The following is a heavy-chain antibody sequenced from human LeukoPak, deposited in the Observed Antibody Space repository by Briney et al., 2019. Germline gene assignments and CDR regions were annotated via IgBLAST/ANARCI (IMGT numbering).Heavy chain of an antibody. Sequence: SETLSLTCAVSGGSISSSNWWSWVRQPPGKGLEWIGEIYHSGSTNYNPSLKSRVTISVDKSKNQFSLKLTSVTAADTAVYYCARAPERYYYDSSGYYSGNWFDPWGQGTLVTVSS. CDR3: ARAPERYYYDSSGYYSGNWFDP. CDR1: GGSISSSNW. D-gene: IGHD3-22*01. V-gene: IGHV4-4*02. CDR2: IYHSGST. J-gene: IGHJ5*02.